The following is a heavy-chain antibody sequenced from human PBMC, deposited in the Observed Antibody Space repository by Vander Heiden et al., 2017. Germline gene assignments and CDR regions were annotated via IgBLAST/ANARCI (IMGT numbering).Heavy chain of an antibody. Sequence: QLQLQESGSGLVNPSQTLSLPCAVSGGSPSGGGYSWSWIRQPPGKGLEWIGYIYHSGSTYYNPSLKSRVTISVDRSKNQFSLKLSSVTAADTAVYYCARVKRAVAGINFDYWGQGTLVTVSS. CDR3: ARVKRAVAGINFDY. D-gene: IGHD6-19*01. V-gene: IGHV4-30-2*01. CDR2: IYHSGST. J-gene: IGHJ4*02. CDR1: GGSPSGGGYS.